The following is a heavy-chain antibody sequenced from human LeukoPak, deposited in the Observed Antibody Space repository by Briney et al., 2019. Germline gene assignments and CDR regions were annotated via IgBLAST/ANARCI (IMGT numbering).Heavy chain of an antibody. CDR3: ARDKLRYDKNGYYATLDY. V-gene: IGHV4-59*12. CDR2: IHYSGST. CDR1: GGSISSYY. Sequence: SETLSLTCTVSGGSISSYYWSWIRQPPGKGLEWIGYIHYSGSTNYNSSLTSRVTISVDTSKNQFSLKLSSVTAADTAVYYCARDKLRYDKNGYYATLDYWGQGTLVTVSS. D-gene: IGHD3-22*01. J-gene: IGHJ4*02.